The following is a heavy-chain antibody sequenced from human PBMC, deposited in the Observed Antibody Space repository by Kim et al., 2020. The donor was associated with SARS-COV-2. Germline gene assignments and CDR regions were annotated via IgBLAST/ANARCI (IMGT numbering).Heavy chain of an antibody. D-gene: IGHD3-10*01. CDR2: IKQDGSQK. Sequence: GGSLRLSCAASGFTFSNYWMNWVRQAPGKGLEWVANIKQDGSQKSYMDSVKGRFTISRDNAKNSLYLQMNSLRAEDTAVYYCTTAIRGETGYWGQGTLVTVSS. CDR1: GFTFSNYW. J-gene: IGHJ4*02. CDR3: TTAIRGETGY. V-gene: IGHV3-7*03.